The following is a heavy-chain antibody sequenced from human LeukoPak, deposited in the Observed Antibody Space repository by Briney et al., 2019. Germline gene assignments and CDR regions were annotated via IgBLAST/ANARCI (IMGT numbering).Heavy chain of an antibody. CDR3: AKGQNTTMGSYYFGS. J-gene: IGHJ4*02. V-gene: IGHV3-23*01. Sequence: PGGSLRLSCAASGFTFRSYAMTWVRQAPGKGLEWVSAIGSGGGNTYYADSVKVRFTISRDNFKYTLYLQMNSLRAEDTAVYFCAKGQNTTMGSYYFGSWGQGTLVTVSS. CDR1: GFTFRSYA. D-gene: IGHD5-18*01. CDR2: IGSGGGNT.